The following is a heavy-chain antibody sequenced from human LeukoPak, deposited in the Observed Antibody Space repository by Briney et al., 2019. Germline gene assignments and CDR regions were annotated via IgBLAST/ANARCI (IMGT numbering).Heavy chain of an antibody. Sequence: SETLSLTCTVSGYSISSGYYWGWIRQPPGKGLEWIGSIYHSGSTYYNPSLKSRVTISVDTSKNQFSLKLSSVTAADTAVYYCARVGYSSGWYAMDYYYYMDVWGKGTTVTVSS. D-gene: IGHD6-19*01. V-gene: IGHV4-38-2*02. J-gene: IGHJ6*03. CDR3: ARVGYSSGWYAMDYYYYMDV. CDR1: GYSISSGYY. CDR2: IYHSGST.